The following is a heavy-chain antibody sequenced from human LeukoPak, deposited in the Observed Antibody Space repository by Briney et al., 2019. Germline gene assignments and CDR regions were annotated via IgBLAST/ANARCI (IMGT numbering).Heavy chain of an antibody. CDR2: IYPGDSDT. D-gene: IGHD3-22*01. J-gene: IGHJ6*02. Sequence: GESLKISCKGSGYSFTSYWIGWVRQMPGKGLEWMGIIYPGDSDTRYSLSFQGQVTISADKSISTAYPQWSSLKASDTAMYYCARLDYYDSSGYYSLRDYGMDVWGQGTTVTVSS. CDR3: ARLDYYDSSGYYSLRDYGMDV. V-gene: IGHV5-51*01. CDR1: GYSFTSYW.